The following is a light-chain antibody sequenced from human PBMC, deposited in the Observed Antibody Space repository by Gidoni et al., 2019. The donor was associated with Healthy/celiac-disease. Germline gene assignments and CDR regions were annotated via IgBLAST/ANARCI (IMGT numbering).Light chain of an antibody. J-gene: IGKJ5*01. CDR3: QQRSNWPSIT. CDR2: DAS. CDR1: QSVSSY. Sequence: EIVLTQSPATLSLSPGERPTLSCRASQSVSSYLTWYQQKPGQAPRLLIYDASNRATGIPARFSGSGSGTDFTLTISSLDPEDFAVYYCQQRSNWPSITFGQGTRLEIK. V-gene: IGKV3-11*01.